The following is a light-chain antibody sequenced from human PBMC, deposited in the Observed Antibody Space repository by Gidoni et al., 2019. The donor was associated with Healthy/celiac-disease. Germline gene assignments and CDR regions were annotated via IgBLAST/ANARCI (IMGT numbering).Light chain of an antibody. CDR2: YDD. J-gene: IGLJ1*01. V-gene: IGLV1-36*01. Sequence: QSVLTQPPSVSEAPRQRVTISCSGSSSNIGKNAVNWYQQLPGKAPKLLIYYDDLLPSGVSDRFSGSKSGTSASLAISGLQSEDEADYYCAAWDDSLNGHVFGTGTKVTVL. CDR3: AAWDDSLNGHV. CDR1: SSNIGKNA.